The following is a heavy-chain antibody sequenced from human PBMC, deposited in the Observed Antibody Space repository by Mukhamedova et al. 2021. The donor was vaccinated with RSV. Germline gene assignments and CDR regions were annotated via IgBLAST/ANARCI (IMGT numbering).Heavy chain of an antibody. D-gene: IGHD2-2*01. J-gene: IGHJ6*02. Sequence: GSIYYSGCTYYNPSLKSRVTISVDTSKNQFSLKLSSVTAADTAVYYCARLIIVVVPAAIASLDGMDVWGQGTTVTVSS. CDR3: ARLIIVVVPAAIASLDGMDV. V-gene: IGHV4-39*01. CDR2: IYYSGCT.